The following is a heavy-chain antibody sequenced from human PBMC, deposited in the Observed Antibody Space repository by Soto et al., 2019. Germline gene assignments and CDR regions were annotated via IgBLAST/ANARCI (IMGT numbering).Heavy chain of an antibody. CDR2: IYYSGST. Sequence: SETLSLTCTVSGGSISSGGYYWSWIRQHPGKGLEWIGYIYYSGSTYYNPSLKSRVTISVDTSKNQFSLKLSSVSAADTAVYYCVRDSCTNGVCHYYGMDVWGQGTTVTVSS. CDR3: VRDSCTNGVCHYYGMDV. V-gene: IGHV4-31*03. CDR1: GGSISSGGYY. J-gene: IGHJ6*02. D-gene: IGHD2-8*01.